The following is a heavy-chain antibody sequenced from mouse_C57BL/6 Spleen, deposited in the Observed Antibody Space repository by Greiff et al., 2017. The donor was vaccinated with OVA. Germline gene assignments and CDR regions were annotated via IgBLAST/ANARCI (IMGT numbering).Heavy chain of an antibody. J-gene: IGHJ2*01. CDR2: INPNNGGT. V-gene: IGHV1-18*01. CDR1: GYTFTDYN. D-gene: IGHD2-3*01. CDR3: ARSDRYDGHYGDY. Sequence: VQLQQSGPELVKPGASVKIPCKASGYTFTDYNMDWVKQSHGTSLELIGDINPNNGGTIYNQKFKGKATLTVDKSSSTAYMELRSLTSEDTAVYYCARSDRYDGHYGDYWGQGTTLTVSS.